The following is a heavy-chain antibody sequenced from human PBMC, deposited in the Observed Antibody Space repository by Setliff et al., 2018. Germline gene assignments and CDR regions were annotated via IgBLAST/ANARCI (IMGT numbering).Heavy chain of an antibody. D-gene: IGHD5-12*01. CDR3: AEGLRGNDAFDI. CDR2: MNPNNGKT. Sequence: ASVKVSCKASGYTFTSYDINWERQATGQGLELMGWMNPNNGKTGYIQKLQGRVAMTRNTSISTVYMELSSLRPEDTAVYYCAEGLRGNDAFDIWGQGTMVTVSS. J-gene: IGHJ3*02. V-gene: IGHV1-8*01. CDR1: GYTFTSYD.